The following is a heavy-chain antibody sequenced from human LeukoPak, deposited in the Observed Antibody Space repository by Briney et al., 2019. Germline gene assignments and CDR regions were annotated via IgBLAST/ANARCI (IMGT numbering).Heavy chain of an antibody. CDR1: GFTFDRFT. CDR3: AKEVDCPSDCLFFHS. D-gene: IGHD2-21*02. Sequence: GGSLRLSCAASGFTFDRFTIHWVRQTPGKGLEWVYLINRSGHTFYTDSVKGRFTISRDNSRNSVFLQMNSLRPEDTALYHCAKEVDCPSDCLFFHSWGQGTLVTVSS. CDR2: INRSGHT. V-gene: IGHV3-43*01. J-gene: IGHJ4*02.